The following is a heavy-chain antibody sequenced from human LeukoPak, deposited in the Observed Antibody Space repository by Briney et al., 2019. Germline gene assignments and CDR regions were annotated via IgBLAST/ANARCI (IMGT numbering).Heavy chain of an antibody. CDR3: ARVATRYCSSTSGPHRSFDP. V-gene: IGHV4-59*11. CDR2: IYYSGST. Sequence: SETLSLTCSVSGGSISSHYWSWIRQPPGKGLDGMGYIYYSGSTNYNPAHTSTVTIPSDTSKTQFSLKLSSVTAEDTAVYHCARVATRYCSSTSGPHRSFDPWGQGTLVTVSS. D-gene: IGHD2-2*01. CDR1: GGSISSHY. J-gene: IGHJ5*02.